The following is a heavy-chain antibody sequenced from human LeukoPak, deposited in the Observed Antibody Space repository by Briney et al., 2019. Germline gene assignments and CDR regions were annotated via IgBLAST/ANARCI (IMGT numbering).Heavy chain of an antibody. CDR3: ARITMVRGAYVIDY. J-gene: IGHJ4*02. CDR1: GGSISSGGYY. Sequence: SETLSLTCTVSGGSISSGGYYWSWIRQPPGKGLEWIGYIYHSGSTYYNPSLKSRVTISVDRSKNQFSLKLSSVTAADTAVYYCARITMVRGAYVIDYWGQGTLVTVSS. V-gene: IGHV4-30-2*01. CDR2: IYHSGST. D-gene: IGHD3-10*01.